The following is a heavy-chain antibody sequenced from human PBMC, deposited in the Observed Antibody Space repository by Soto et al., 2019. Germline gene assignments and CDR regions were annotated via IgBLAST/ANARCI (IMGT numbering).Heavy chain of an antibody. CDR3: AHIPSYCQYDWFDP. CDR1: GFSLTTRGVG. CDR2: IYWDDDK. J-gene: IGHJ5*02. Sequence: QITLKESGPTLVKPTQTLTLTCTFSGFSLTTRGVGVGWIRQPPGKALECLALIYWDDDKRYSPSLQSRLSITKATSKTQVVLTMPNVDPVDTATYYCAHIPSYCQYDWFDPWGPGTLVSVSS. D-gene: IGHD3-10*01. V-gene: IGHV2-5*02.